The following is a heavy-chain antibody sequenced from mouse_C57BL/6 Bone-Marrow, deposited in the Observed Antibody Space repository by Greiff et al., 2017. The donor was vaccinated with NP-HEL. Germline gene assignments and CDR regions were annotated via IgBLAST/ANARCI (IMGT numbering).Heavy chain of an antibody. V-gene: IGHV1-55*01. CDR1: GYTFTSYW. CDR2: IYPGSGST. CDR3: ARWGYYLDY. Sequence: QVQLQQSGAELVKPGASVKMSCKASGYTFTSYWITWVKQRPGQGLEWIGDIYPGSGSTNYNEKFKSKATLTVDTSSSTAYIQLSSLTSEDSAVYYCARWGYYLDYWGQGTTLTVSS. J-gene: IGHJ2*01.